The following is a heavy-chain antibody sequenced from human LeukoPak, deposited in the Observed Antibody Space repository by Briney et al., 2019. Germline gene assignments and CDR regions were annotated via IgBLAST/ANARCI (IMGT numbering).Heavy chain of an antibody. J-gene: IGHJ6*03. Sequence: SETLSLTCTVSGGSISSGSYYWSWIRQPAGKGLEWIGRIYTGGSTNYNPSLKSRVTISVDTSKNQFSLKLSSVTAAGTAVYYCARDQPPSSSPYYYYYYMDVWGKGTTVTVSS. CDR1: GGSISSGSYY. CDR3: ARDQPPSSSPYYYYYYMDV. CDR2: IYTGGST. D-gene: IGHD6-6*01. V-gene: IGHV4-61*02.